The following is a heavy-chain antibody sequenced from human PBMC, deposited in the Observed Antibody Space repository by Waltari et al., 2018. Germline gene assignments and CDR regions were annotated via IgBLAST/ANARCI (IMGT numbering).Heavy chain of an antibody. J-gene: IGHJ3*02. D-gene: IGHD1-1*01. Sequence: QVQLVQSGAEVKKPGSSVKVSCKASGGTFSSYAISWVRQAPGQGLEWMGGIIPILGIANNAQKFQGRGTITADESTSTAYMGLSSLRSEDTAVYYCAGRNWNDEYGAVDIWGQGTMVTVSS. CDR3: AGRNWNDEYGAVDI. CDR1: GGTFSSYA. CDR2: IIPILGIA. V-gene: IGHV1-69*04.